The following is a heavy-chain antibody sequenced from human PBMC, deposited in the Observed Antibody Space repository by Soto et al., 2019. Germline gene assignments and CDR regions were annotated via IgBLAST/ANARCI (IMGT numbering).Heavy chain of an antibody. V-gene: IGHV1-2*04. Sequence: GASVKVSCKASGYTFTGYYMHWVRQAPGQGLEWMGWINPNSGGTNYAQKFQGWVTMTRDTSISTAYMELSRLRSDDTAVYYCARSVVPAARGYYYYGMDVWGQGTTVTVSS. CDR1: GYTFTGYY. D-gene: IGHD2-2*01. J-gene: IGHJ6*02. CDR3: ARSVVPAARGYYYYGMDV. CDR2: INPNSGGT.